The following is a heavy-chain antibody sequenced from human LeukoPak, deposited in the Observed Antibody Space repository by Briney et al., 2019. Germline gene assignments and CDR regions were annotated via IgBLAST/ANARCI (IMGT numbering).Heavy chain of an antibody. CDR3: ARENGELQGAFDI. Sequence: SETLSLTCTVSGGSISSYYWSWIRQPPGKGLEWIGYIYYSGSTNYNPSLKSRVTISVDTSKNQFSLKLSSVTAADTAVYYCARENGELQGAFDIWGQGTMVTVSS. CDR2: IYYSGST. J-gene: IGHJ3*02. V-gene: IGHV4-59*01. CDR1: GGSISSYY. D-gene: IGHD1-26*01.